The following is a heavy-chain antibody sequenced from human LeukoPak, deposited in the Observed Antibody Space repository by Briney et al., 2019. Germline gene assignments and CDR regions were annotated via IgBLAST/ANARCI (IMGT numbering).Heavy chain of an antibody. Sequence: GESLKISSKGSGXSFTSYWICLVRQMPGKVLEWMGIIYPGDYDTRYSPSFQGQVTISADKSSSTAYLQWRSLKASDTAVYYCAGHSFDTVDAFDVWGQGTIVIVSA. D-gene: IGHD2-2*02. J-gene: IGHJ3*01. CDR3: AGHSFDTVDAFDV. CDR1: GXSFTSYW. CDR2: IYPGDYDT. V-gene: IGHV5-51*01.